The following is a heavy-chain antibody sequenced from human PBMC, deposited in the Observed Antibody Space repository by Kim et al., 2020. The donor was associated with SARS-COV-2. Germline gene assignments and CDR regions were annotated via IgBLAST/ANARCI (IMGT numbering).Heavy chain of an antibody. D-gene: IGHD3-3*01. CDR2: INHSGTT. V-gene: IGHV4-34*01. CDR3: ARVRSILERLQYYYYGMDV. CDR1: GGSISGYY. J-gene: IGHJ6*01. Sequence: SETLSLTCVVYGGSISGYYWSWIRQPPGKGLEWIGEINHSGTTTYNPSLKSRVTISVDTSKNQFSLRLSSVTAADTAVYYCARVRSILERLQYYYYGMDV.